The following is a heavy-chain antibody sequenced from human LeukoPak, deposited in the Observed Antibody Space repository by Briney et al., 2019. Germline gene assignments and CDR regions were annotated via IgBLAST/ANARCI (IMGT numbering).Heavy chain of an antibody. J-gene: IGHJ6*02. Sequence: GRSMRLSCAASGFTFSSYGMDWVRQAPGKGLGWVGVISYDGSNKYYADSVKGRFTTSRDNTKNTLYLQMNSLRAEDTAVYYCAKVSVGAYYYYGMDVWGQGTTVTASS. V-gene: IGHV3-30*18. CDR1: GFTFSSYG. D-gene: IGHD1-26*01. CDR2: ISYDGSNK. CDR3: AKVSVGAYYYYGMDV.